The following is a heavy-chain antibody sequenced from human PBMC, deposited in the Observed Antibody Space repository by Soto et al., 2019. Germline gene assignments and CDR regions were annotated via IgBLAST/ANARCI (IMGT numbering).Heavy chain of an antibody. CDR1: GRSISSYY. J-gene: IGHJ4*02. Sequence: SETLSLTCTVSGRSISSYYWSWIRQPAGKGLEWIGRIYTSGSTNYNPSLKSRVTMSVDTSKNQFSLKLSSVTAADTAVYYCARRVVVTALGAYYFDYWGQGTLVTVSS. CDR3: ARRVVVTALGAYYFDY. D-gene: IGHD2-21*02. V-gene: IGHV4-4*07. CDR2: IYTSGST.